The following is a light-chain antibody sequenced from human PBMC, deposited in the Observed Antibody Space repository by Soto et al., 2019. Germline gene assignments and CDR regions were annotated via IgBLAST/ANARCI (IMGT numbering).Light chain of an antibody. Sequence: QSALTQPPSASGSPGQSVTISCTGNSSDIGGYNWVSWYQQHPGKAPKLMIYEVTKRPSGVPDRFSGSKSGNTASLTVSGLQAEDEADYYCASYAGSSSVFGTGTKVTVL. CDR1: SSDIGGYNW. V-gene: IGLV2-8*01. J-gene: IGLJ1*01. CDR2: EVT. CDR3: ASYAGSSSV.